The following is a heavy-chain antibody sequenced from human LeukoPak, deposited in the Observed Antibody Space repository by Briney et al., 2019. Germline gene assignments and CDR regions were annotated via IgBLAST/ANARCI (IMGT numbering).Heavy chain of an antibody. CDR3: ARVIGYSGYETFDY. Sequence: ASVKVSCKASGGTFSSYAISWVRQAPGQGLEWMGGIIPIFGTANYAHKLQGRVTVTAHESTSTAYMEVSSLRSEDTTVYYCARVIGYSGYETFDYGGQGTLVTVSS. CDR1: GGTFSSYA. V-gene: IGHV1-69*13. D-gene: IGHD5-12*01. J-gene: IGHJ4*02. CDR2: IIPIFGTA.